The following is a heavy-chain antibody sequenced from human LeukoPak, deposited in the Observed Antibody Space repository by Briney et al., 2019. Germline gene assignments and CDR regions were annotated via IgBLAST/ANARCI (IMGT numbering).Heavy chain of an antibody. J-gene: IGHJ5*02. Sequence: GSSVKVSCKASGYNFTGYYMHWVRQAPGQGLEWMGRINPNSGGTNYAQKFQGRVTMTRDTSISTAYMELSRLRSDDTAVYYWARDKESGYYTNWFDPWGQGTLDTVSS. V-gene: IGHV1-2*06. D-gene: IGHD3-22*01. CDR1: GYNFTGYY. CDR3: ARDKESGYYTNWFDP. CDR2: INPNSGGT.